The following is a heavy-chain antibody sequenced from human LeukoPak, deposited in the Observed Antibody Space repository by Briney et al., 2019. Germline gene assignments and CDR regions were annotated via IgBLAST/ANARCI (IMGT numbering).Heavy chain of an antibody. CDR3: AKSMASVLDAFDI. CDR1: GYTFTSYD. Sequence: GASVKVSCKASGYTFTSYDINWVRQATGQGLEWMGWMNPNSGNTGYAQKFQGRVTMTRNTSISTAYMELSSLRSEDTALYYCAKSMASVLDAFDIWGQGTMVTVSS. J-gene: IGHJ3*02. V-gene: IGHV1-8*01. D-gene: IGHD3-10*01. CDR2: MNPNSGNT.